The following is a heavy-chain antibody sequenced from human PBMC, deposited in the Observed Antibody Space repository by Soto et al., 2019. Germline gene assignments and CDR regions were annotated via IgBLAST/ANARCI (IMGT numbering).Heavy chain of an antibody. CDR1: GGTFSSYA. J-gene: IGHJ6*02. CDR2: IIPIFGTA. CDR3: ARDRLLWFGEYTMKRHPNYYYSGMDV. Sequence: GASVKVSCKASGGTFSSYAISWVRQAPGQGLEWMGGIIPIFGTANYAQKFQGRVTITADESTSTAYMELSSLRSEDTAVYYCARDRLLWFGEYTMKRHPNYYYSGMDVWGQGTTVTVSS. D-gene: IGHD3-10*01. V-gene: IGHV1-69*13.